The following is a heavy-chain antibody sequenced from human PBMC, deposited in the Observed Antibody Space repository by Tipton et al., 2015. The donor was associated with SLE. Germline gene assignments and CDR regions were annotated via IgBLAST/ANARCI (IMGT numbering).Heavy chain of an antibody. CDR1: GFTFSSYD. V-gene: IGHV3-13*01. D-gene: IGHD3-10*01. CDR2: IGTVGDT. CDR3: AREVQGFDY. J-gene: IGHJ4*02. Sequence: SLRLSCAASGFTFSSYDMHWVRQATGKGLEWVSAIGTVGDTYYPGSVKGRFTISRENAKNSLYLQMNSLRVGDTAVYYCAREVQGFDYWGQGTLVTVSS.